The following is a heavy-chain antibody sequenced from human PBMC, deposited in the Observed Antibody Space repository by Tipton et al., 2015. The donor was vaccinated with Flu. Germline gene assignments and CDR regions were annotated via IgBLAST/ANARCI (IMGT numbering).Heavy chain of an antibody. CDR2: GSTSGTT. Sequence: TLSLTCTVSGGSVTSGSYYWNWIRQPAGKGLEWIGRGSTSGTTNYNPSLQSRVTISVDTSKNQFSLRLNSMTAADTAIYYCARVLAGHFGEGYFFDYWGQGALVTVSS. CDR3: ARVLAGHFGEGYFFDY. J-gene: IGHJ4*02. CDR1: GGSVTSGSYY. V-gene: IGHV4-61*02. D-gene: IGHD3-10*01.